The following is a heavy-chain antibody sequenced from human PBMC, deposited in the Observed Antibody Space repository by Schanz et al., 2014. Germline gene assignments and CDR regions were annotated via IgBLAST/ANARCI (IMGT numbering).Heavy chain of an antibody. J-gene: IGHJ6*02. Sequence: QVQLVQSGAEVKKPGSSMKVSCKASGGTFSTYPINWLRQAPGQRLEWMGKIIPVLNIATYAQRFQGRVSITADTSTNTAYMELSSLTSEDTAVYFCARDLTVDTGYVVHYYYYGMDVWGQGTTVTVSS. D-gene: IGHD5-12*01. CDR1: GGTFSTYP. CDR3: ARDLTVDTGYVVHYYYYGMDV. CDR2: IIPVLNIA. V-gene: IGHV1-69*04.